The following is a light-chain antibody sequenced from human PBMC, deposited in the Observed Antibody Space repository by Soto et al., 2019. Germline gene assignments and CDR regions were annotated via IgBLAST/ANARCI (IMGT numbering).Light chain of an antibody. CDR3: SSYTSSSTLVV. J-gene: IGLJ2*01. V-gene: IGLV2-14*01. Sequence: QSVLTQPASVSGSPGQSITISCTGTSSDVGGYNYVSWYQQHPGKAPKLMISDVSNRPSGVSNRFSGSKFGNTASLTISGLQAEDEADYYCSSYTSSSTLVVFGGGTKLTVL. CDR1: SSDVGGYNY. CDR2: DVS.